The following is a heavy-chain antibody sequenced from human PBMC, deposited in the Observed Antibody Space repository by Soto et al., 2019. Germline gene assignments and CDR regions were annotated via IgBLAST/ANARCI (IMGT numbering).Heavy chain of an antibody. CDR2: SIPVLGTT. CDR1: GGAFSSFD. D-gene: IGHD5-12*01. Sequence: QVQLVQSGAEVKKPGSSVKVSCKASGGAFSSFDISWVRQAPGLGLEWMGGSIPVLGTTSYAQKFQGRITITKDASMRTAHMELYSLRPDDTVIYYCSRETAERVRAFVFRGGSVESRGQRTVVTV. CDR3: SRETAERVRAFVFRGGSVES. V-gene: IGHV1-69*01. J-gene: IGHJ4*02.